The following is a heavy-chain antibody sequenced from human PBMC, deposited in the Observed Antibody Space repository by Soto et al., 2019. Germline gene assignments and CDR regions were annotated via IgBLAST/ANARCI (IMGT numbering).Heavy chain of an antibody. V-gene: IGHV4-39*01. D-gene: IGHD3-9*01. CDR2: IYYSGST. J-gene: IGHJ6*03. CDR3: AASHYDILTGSLYYYYMDG. CDR1: GGSISSSSYY. Sequence: QLQLQESGPGLVKPSETLSLTCTVSGGSISSSSYYWGWIRQPPGKGLEWIGSIYYSGSTYYNPSLKSRVTISVDTSKNQFSLKLSSVTAADTAVYYCAASHYDILTGSLYYYYMDGWGKGTKVTV.